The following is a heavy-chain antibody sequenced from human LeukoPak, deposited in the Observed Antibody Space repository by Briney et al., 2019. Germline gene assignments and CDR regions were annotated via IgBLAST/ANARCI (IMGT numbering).Heavy chain of an antibody. J-gene: IGHJ6*03. Sequence: GGSLRLSCAASGFTFSSYAMHWVRQAPGKGLEYVSAISSNGGSTYYANSVKGRFTISRDNSKNTLYLQMGSLRAEDMAVYYCARVNELVYAIGYGYYYYYMDVWGKGTTVTVSS. CDR2: ISSNGGST. CDR1: GFTFSSYA. D-gene: IGHD2-8*01. V-gene: IGHV3-64*01. CDR3: ARVNELVYAIGYGYYYYYMDV.